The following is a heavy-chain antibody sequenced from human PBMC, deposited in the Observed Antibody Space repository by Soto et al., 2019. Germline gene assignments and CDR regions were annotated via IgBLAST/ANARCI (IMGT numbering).Heavy chain of an antibody. CDR2: ISSSSSYI. CDR3: ARGPQLEQDY. V-gene: IGHV3-21*01. Sequence: EVQLVESGGGLVKPGGSLRLSCAASGFTFSSYSMNWVRQAPGKGLEWVSSISSSSSYIYYADSVKGRFTISRDNAKNSLYLQMNSRRAEDTAVYYCARGPQLEQDYWGQGTLVTVSS. D-gene: IGHD1-1*01. CDR1: GFTFSSYS. J-gene: IGHJ4*02.